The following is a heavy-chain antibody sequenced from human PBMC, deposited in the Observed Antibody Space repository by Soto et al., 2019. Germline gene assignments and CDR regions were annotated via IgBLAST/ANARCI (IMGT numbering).Heavy chain of an antibody. CDR2: IIPILCIA. Sequence: ASVKVSCKASGGTFSSYAISWVRQAPGQGLEWMGGIIPILCIANYAQKFQGRITITADKSTSTAYMELSSLRSEDTAVYYCARQTRTDHLDYGDFAPPFYYYYGMDVWGQGTTVTVSS. V-gene: IGHV1-69*10. CDR1: GGTFSSYA. J-gene: IGHJ6*02. D-gene: IGHD4-17*01. CDR3: ARQTRTDHLDYGDFAPPFYYYYGMDV.